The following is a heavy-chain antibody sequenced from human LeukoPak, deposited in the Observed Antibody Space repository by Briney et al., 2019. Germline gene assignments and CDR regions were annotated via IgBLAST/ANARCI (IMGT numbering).Heavy chain of an antibody. Sequence: GGSLRLSCAASGFNFINTWMHWVRQAPGKGLVWVARIRNDGSGIIYADSVKGRFTISRDNARNTLYLQMNSLRAEDTAVYYCARERGVSHPFDYWGQGTLVTVSS. J-gene: IGHJ4*02. CDR1: GFNFINTW. D-gene: IGHD2-21*01. CDR2: IRNDGSGI. V-gene: IGHV3-74*01. CDR3: ARERGVSHPFDY.